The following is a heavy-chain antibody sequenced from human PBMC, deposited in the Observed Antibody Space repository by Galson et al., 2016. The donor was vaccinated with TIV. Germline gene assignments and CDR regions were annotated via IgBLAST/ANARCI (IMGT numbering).Heavy chain of an antibody. D-gene: IGHD3-22*01. J-gene: IGHJ3*01. CDR2: IYYSGST. CDR3: ARDAGTYYHAFDV. CDR1: GGSISNSGYY. V-gene: IGHV4-30-4*08. Sequence: TLSLTCTVSGGSISNSGYYWSWIRQPPGKGLEWIGYIYYSGSTKINPSLKSRLTMSVDRSRNQFSLSLYSVTAADTAVYFCARDAGTYYHAFDVWGQGTMVTVSS.